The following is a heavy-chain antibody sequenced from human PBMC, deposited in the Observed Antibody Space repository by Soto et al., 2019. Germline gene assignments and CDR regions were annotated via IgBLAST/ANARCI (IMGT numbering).Heavy chain of an antibody. CDR3: ARVPYTALAVAGSFDY. Sequence: QLGGSLRLSCAASGFTFSSYGMHWVRQAPGKGLEWVAVIWYDGSNKYYADSVKGRFTISRDNSKNTLYLQMNSLRAEDTAVYYCARVPYTALAVAGSFDYWGQGTLVTVSS. CDR2: IWYDGSNK. CDR1: GFTFSSYG. J-gene: IGHJ4*02. V-gene: IGHV3-33*01. D-gene: IGHD6-19*01.